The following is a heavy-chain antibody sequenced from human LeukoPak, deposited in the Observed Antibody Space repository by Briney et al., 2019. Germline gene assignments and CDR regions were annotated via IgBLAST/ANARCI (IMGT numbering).Heavy chain of an antibody. D-gene: IGHD2-2*01. Sequence: PGGSLRLSCAASGFTFSLYSMNWVRRAPGKGLEWLSYINRSSDTIYHADSVKGRFTISRDNSKNTLYLQMNSLRAEDTAVYYCAKGHCSSTSCYGTGFDYWGQGTLVTVSS. V-gene: IGHV3-48*01. J-gene: IGHJ4*02. CDR1: GFTFSLYS. CDR3: AKGHCSSTSCYGTGFDY. CDR2: INRSSDTI.